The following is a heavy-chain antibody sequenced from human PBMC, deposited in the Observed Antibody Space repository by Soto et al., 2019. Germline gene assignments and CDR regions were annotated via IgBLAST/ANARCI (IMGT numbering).Heavy chain of an antibody. CDR1: GFTFSSYW. V-gene: IGHV3-7*01. CDR2: IKQDGSEK. D-gene: IGHD6-13*01. J-gene: IGHJ6*02. CDR3: ARSPYSSSWYISPVLDYYYYGMDV. Sequence: PGGSLRLSCAASGFTFSSYWMSWVRQAPGKGLEWVANIKQDGSEKYYVDSVKGRFTISRDNAKNSLYLQMNSLRAEDTAVYYCARSPYSSSWYISPVLDYYYYGMDVWGQGTTVTVSS.